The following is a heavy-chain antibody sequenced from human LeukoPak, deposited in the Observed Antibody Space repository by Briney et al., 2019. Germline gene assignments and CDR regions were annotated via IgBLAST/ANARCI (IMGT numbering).Heavy chain of an antibody. V-gene: IGHV4-34*01. J-gene: IGHJ4*02. CDR1: GGSFSGYY. Sequence: SETLSLTCAVYGGSFSGYYWSWIRQPPGKGLEWIGEINHSGSTNYNPSLKSRVTISVDTSKNQFSLKLSSVTAADTAVYYCANRRRDGSPEGDYWGQGTLVTVSS. CDR3: ANRRRDGSPEGDY. D-gene: IGHD5-24*01. CDR2: INHSGST.